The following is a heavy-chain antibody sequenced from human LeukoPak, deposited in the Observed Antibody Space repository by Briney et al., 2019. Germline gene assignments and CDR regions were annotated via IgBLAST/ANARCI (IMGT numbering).Heavy chain of an antibody. CDR3: AREELGNFDY. CDR2: IYYSGST. J-gene: IGHJ4*02. Sequence: PSETLFLTCTVSGNSISSTSYYWGWIRQPPGKGLEWIGSIYYSGSTYYNPSLKSRVTISVDTSKNQFSLKLSSVTAADTAVYYCAREELGNFDYWGQGTLVTVSS. D-gene: IGHD7-27*01. V-gene: IGHV4-39*02. CDR1: GNSISSTSYY.